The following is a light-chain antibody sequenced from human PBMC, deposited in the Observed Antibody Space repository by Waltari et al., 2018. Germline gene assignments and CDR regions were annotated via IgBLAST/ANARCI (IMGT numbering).Light chain of an antibody. V-gene: IGLV2-11*01. Sequence: QSALTQPRPVSGSPGQSVTISCTGTSSDVGGYHYVSWYQQHPGNAPKLMIYDVSKRPSGVPDRFSGSKSGNTASLTISGLQAEDEADYYCCSYAGSYTYVVFGGGTKLTVL. CDR1: SSDVGGYHY. CDR3: CSYAGSYTYVV. J-gene: IGLJ2*01. CDR2: DVS.